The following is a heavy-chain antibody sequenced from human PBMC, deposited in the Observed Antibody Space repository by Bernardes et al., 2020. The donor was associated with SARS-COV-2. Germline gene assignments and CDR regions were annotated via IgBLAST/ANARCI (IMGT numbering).Heavy chain of an antibody. CDR2: INQNGNEK. CDR3: GTDLYY. CDR1: GFTFSSYW. J-gene: IGHJ4*02. V-gene: IGHV3-7*04. Sequence: VGSLSLSCAASGFTFSSYWMSWVRQAPGQGLEWVANINQNGNEKYYVDSVKGRFTISRDNAKNSLHLQMNSLRAEDTAVYYCGTDLYYWGQGTLVTVSS.